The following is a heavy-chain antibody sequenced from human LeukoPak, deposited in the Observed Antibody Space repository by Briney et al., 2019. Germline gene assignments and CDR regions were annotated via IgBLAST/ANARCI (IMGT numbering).Heavy chain of an antibody. CDR2: IKQDGSLR. J-gene: IGHJ3*02. Sequence: GSLRLSCAASGFMISNHYMSWVRPAPGKGLEWVANIKQDGSLRYYVESVKGRFAVSRDNVKNSVYLQMSSLRAEDTAIYYCAREGDAFDIGGQGTMVTVSS. CDR3: AREGDAFDI. CDR1: GFMISNHY. V-gene: IGHV3-7*01.